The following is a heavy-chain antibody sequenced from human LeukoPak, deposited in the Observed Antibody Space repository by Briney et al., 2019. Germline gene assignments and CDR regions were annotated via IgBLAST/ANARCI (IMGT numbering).Heavy chain of an antibody. CDR2: IWNDGSNK. CDR3: AKDAQRGINYSNSLEC. Sequence: QSGGSLRLSCAASGFTFSHYGMHWVRQAPGRGLEWVAVIWNDGSNKYYADSVKGRFTISRDNSQNTVDLHMNSLRAEDTAVYYCAKDAQRGINYSNSLECWGQGTLVTVSS. D-gene: IGHD4-11*01. CDR1: GFTFSHYG. J-gene: IGHJ4*02. V-gene: IGHV3-33*06.